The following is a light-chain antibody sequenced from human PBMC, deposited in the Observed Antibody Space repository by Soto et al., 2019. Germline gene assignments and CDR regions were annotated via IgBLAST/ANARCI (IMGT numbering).Light chain of an antibody. CDR3: AAWDDTVRSYV. V-gene: IGLV1-47*01. Sequence: QSVLTQPPSVSGTPGQRVTISCSGSISNIGNNYVHWFQQLPGTAPKVLSNRNNQRPSGVPDRFSGSKSGTSAPLAISGLRSEDEAEYYCAAWDDTVRSYVFGTGTKVTVL. CDR2: RNN. J-gene: IGLJ1*01. CDR1: ISNIGNNY.